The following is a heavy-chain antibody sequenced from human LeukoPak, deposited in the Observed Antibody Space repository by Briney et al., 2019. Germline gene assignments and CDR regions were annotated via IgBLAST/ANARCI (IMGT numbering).Heavy chain of an antibody. CDR1: GYTFTGYC. J-gene: IGHJ4*02. D-gene: IGHD2/OR15-2a*01. Sequence: GASVKVSCKASGYTFTGYCMHWVRQAPGQRLEWMGWINAGNGNTKYSQKFQGRVTITRDTSASTAYMELSSLRSEDTAVYYCAYDIRSMGLLDYWGQGTLVTVSS. CDR2: INAGNGNT. V-gene: IGHV1-3*01. CDR3: AYDIRSMGLLDY.